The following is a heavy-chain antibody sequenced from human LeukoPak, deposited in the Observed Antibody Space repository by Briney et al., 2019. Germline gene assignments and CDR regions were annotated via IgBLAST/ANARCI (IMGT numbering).Heavy chain of an antibody. CDR1: GYTFTGYY. CDR3: ARERIVTVGFDY. D-gene: IGHD4-23*01. V-gene: IGHV1-2*02. Sequence: ASVKVSCKASGYTFTGYYMHRVRQAPGQGLEWMGWINPNSGGTNYAQKFQGRVTMTRDTSISTAYTELSRLRSDDTAVYYCARERIVTVGFDYWGQGTLVTVSS. J-gene: IGHJ4*02. CDR2: INPNSGGT.